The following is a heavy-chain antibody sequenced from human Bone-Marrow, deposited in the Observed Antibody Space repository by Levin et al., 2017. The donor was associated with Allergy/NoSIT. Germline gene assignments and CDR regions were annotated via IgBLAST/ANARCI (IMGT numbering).Heavy chain of an antibody. Sequence: SCAASGFTFSSYAMHWVRQAPGKGLEWVAVISYDGSKKYYTDSVKGRFTISRDNAKNTLYLQMNSLRAEDTAVYYCASDHTIDYWGQGTLVTVSS. CDR3: ASDHTIDY. V-gene: IGHV3-30-3*01. CDR1: GFTFSSYA. CDR2: ISYDGSKK. J-gene: IGHJ4*02.